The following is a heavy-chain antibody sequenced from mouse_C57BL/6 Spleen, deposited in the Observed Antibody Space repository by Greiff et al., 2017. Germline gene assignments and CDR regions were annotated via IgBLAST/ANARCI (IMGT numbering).Heavy chain of an antibody. CDR1: GYAFSSSW. Sequence: QVQLQQSGPELVKPGASVKISCKASGYAFSSSWMNWVKQRPGKGLEWIGRIYPGDGDTNYNGKFKGKATLTADKSSSTAYMQLSSLTSEDSAVYFCARSVTTGDFDYWGQGTTLTVSS. J-gene: IGHJ2*01. D-gene: IGHD1-1*01. CDR2: IYPGDGDT. V-gene: IGHV1-82*01. CDR3: ARSVTTGDFDY.